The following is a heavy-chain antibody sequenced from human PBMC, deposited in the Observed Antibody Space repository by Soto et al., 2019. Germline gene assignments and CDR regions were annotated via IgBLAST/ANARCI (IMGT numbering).Heavy chain of an antibody. CDR1: GGTFSSYS. CDR3: ARDGGRHSGGIDY. D-gene: IGHD1-26*01. V-gene: IGHV1-69*01. Sequence: QVQLVQSGAEVKKPGSSVKVSCKASGGTFSSYSINWVRQAPGQGLEWMGEIIPIFGTANYAQKFQGRVTLTADESTSTAYMELSSLRSEDKAVYYCARDGGRHSGGIDYWGQGTLVTVSS. J-gene: IGHJ4*02. CDR2: IIPIFGTA.